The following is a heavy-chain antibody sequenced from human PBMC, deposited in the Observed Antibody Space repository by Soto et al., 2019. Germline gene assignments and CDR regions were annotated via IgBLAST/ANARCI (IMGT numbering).Heavy chain of an antibody. V-gene: IGHV3-53*01. CDR3: ARGGGATGYYYGMDV. CDR2: IYSGGST. Sequence: PGESLRLSCAASGFTVSSNYMSWVRQAPGKGLEWVSVIYSGGSTYYADSVKGRFTISRDNSKNTLYLQMNSLRAEDTAVYYCARGGGATGYYYGMDVWGQGTTVTVSS. CDR1: GFTVSSNY. D-gene: IGHD1-26*01. J-gene: IGHJ6*02.